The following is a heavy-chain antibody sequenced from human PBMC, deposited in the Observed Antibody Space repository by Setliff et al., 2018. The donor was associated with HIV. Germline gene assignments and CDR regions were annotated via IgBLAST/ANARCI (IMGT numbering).Heavy chain of an antibody. CDR1: GFTFDDYV. J-gene: IGHJ5*01. CDR2: ITWNGHTT. V-gene: IGHV3-20*04. Sequence: GGSLRLSCAASGFTFDDYVMSWVRQVPGKGLEWVSGITWNGHTTDYADSVKGRFTISRDNRNKFLYLQMNSLSAEDTALYYCAKLREGHVYSQYDSWGHGTLVTVSS. CDR3: AKLREGHVYSQYDS. D-gene: IGHD2-21*01.